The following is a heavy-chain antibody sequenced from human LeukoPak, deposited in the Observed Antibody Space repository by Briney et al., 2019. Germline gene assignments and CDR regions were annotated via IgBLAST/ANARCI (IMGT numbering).Heavy chain of an antibody. CDR1: GFTFSSYS. Sequence: GGSLRLSCAASGFTFSSYSMNWVRQAPGKGLEWVSSISSSSSYIYYADSVKGRFTISRDNAKNSLYLQMNSLRAEDAAVYYCARDVNDAFDIWGQGTMVTVSS. CDR3: ARDVNDAFDI. J-gene: IGHJ3*02. CDR2: ISSSSSYI. V-gene: IGHV3-21*01.